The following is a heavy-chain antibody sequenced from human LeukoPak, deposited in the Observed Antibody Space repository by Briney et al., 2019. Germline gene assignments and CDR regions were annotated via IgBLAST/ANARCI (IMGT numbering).Heavy chain of an antibody. CDR3: ARARRFLEWLSIGNWFDP. CDR1: GGSFSGYY. V-gene: IGHV4-34*01. D-gene: IGHD3-3*01. CDR2: TNHSGST. Sequence: KSSETLSLTCAVYGGSFSGYYWSWIRQPPGKGLEWIGETNHSGSTNYNPSLKRRVTISVDTSKNQFSLKLSSVTAADTAVYYCARARRFLEWLSIGNWFDPWGQGTLVTVSS. J-gene: IGHJ5*02.